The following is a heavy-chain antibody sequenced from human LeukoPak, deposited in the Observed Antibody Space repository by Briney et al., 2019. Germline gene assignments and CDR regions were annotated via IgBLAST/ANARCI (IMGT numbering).Heavy chain of an antibody. CDR3: ARVRLSGEIDY. D-gene: IGHD4-17*01. CDR2: IFYNGNT. J-gene: IGHJ4*02. Sequence: PSQTLSLTCTVSGGSISSGSYYWSWIRQPPGKGLEWFGHIFYNGNTNYNPPLKSRITISLDTSKNQFSLKLSSVTAADTAVYYCARVRLSGEIDYWGLGTLVTVSS. CDR1: GGSISSGSYY. V-gene: IGHV4-61*01.